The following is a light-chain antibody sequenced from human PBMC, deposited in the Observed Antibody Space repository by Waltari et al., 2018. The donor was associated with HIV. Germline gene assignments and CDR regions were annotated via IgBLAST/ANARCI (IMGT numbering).Light chain of an antibody. CDR3: QQLNSYPVT. J-gene: IGKJ4*01. Sequence: DIRFTQSPSFLSASIGDRITITCRASQDINTFLAWYQQKPGRAPKLLVYAASTLQSGVSSRFSGSGSGTDFTLTINSLQPEDCATYYCQQLNSYPVTFGGGTKVEI. CDR2: AAS. CDR1: QDINTF. V-gene: IGKV1-9*01.